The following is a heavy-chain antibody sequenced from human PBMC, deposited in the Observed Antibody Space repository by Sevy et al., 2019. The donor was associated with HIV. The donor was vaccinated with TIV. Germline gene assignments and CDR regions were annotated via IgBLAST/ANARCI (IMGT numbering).Heavy chain of an antibody. CDR1: GFTFSSYA. J-gene: IGHJ6*02. CDR2: ISYDGSNK. Sequence: SLRLSCAASGFTFSSYAMHWVRQAPGKGLEWVAVISYDGSNKYYADSVKGRFTISRDNSKSTLYLQMDGLRAEDTALYYCARDDEPDYYYVDMDVWGQGTTVTVSS. CDR3: ARDDEPDYYYVDMDV. V-gene: IGHV3-30-3*01.